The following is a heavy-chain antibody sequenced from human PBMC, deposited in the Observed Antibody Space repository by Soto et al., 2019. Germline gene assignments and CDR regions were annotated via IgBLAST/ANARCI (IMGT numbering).Heavy chain of an antibody. Sequence: GGSLRLSCAASGFTFSSYGMHWVRQAPGKGLEWVAVISYDGSNKYYADSVKGRFTIPRDNSKNTLYLQMNSLRAEDTAVYYCAKDREMATISDGYFDYWGQGTLVTVSS. J-gene: IGHJ4*02. CDR3: AKDREMATISDGYFDY. D-gene: IGHD5-12*01. CDR2: ISYDGSNK. CDR1: GFTFSSYG. V-gene: IGHV3-30*18.